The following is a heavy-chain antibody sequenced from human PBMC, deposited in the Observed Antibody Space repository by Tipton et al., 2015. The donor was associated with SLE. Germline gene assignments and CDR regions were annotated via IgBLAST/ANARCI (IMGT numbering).Heavy chain of an antibody. J-gene: IGHJ4*02. CDR1: GYSITGYY. CDR3: ASGDGYDFGNGDYFDY. D-gene: IGHD3/OR15-3a*01. CDR2: IHTSGKT. V-gene: IGHV4-4*08. Sequence: TLSLTCTVSGYSITGYYWSWIRPPPGKGLEWIGYIHTSGKTDYNPSLKSRVTISVDTSKNQFSLKLNSVTAADTAIYYCASGDGYDFGNGDYFDYWGQGTLVTVSS.